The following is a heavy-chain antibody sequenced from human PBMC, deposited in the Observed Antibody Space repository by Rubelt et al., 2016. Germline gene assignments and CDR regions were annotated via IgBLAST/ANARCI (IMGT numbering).Heavy chain of an antibody. CDR3: ARDPRAGTTSFDY. V-gene: IGHV4-39*07. CDR2: IYYSGGT. D-gene: IGHD1-7*01. CDR1: GGSISSSSYY. Sequence: QLQPQESGPGLVKPSETLSLTCTVSGGSISSSSYYWGWIRQPPGKGLEGIGGIYYSGGTYYNPSLKSRVTISVDTSKNQFSLKLSSVTAADTAVYYCARDPRAGTTSFDYWGQGTLVTVSS. J-gene: IGHJ4*02.